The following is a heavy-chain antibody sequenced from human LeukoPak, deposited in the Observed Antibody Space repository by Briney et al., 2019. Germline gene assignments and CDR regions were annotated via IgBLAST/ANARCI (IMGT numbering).Heavy chain of an antibody. J-gene: IGHJ4*02. CDR2: IRFDGSDK. Sequence: GGSLRLSCAASGFTFSRYGTHWVRQAPGKGLEWVAFIRFDGSDKYHADSVKGRFTISRDNSKNTVYLQMNSLRVEDTAVYYCAKIGAVAGHFDYWGQGTLVTVSS. CDR3: AKIGAVAGHFDY. D-gene: IGHD6-19*01. CDR1: GFTFSRYG. V-gene: IGHV3-30*02.